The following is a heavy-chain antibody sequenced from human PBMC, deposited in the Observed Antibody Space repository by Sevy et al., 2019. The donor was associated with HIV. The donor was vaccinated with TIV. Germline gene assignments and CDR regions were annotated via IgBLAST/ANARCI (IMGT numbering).Heavy chain of an antibody. CDR2: ISSSSRYI. V-gene: IGHV3-21*01. D-gene: IGHD3-10*01. CDR1: GFVFSSDT. Sequence: GGSLRLSCAASGFVFSSDTMNWVHQSPGKGLEWVSSISSSSRYIFYADSVKGRFTISRDNARNSLYLQMNSLRAEDTAVYYCARDMVYGSGSIVYDDWGQGTLVTVSS. J-gene: IGHJ4*02. CDR3: ARDMVYGSGSIVYDD.